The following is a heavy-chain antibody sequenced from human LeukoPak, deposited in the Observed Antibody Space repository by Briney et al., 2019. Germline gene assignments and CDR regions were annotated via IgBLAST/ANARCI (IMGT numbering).Heavy chain of an antibody. D-gene: IGHD1-26*01. J-gene: IGHJ2*01. CDR2: INYSGST. V-gene: IGHV4-39*02. CDR1: GGSISSSSYY. Sequence: SETLSLTCTVSGGSISSSSYYWGWIRQPPRKGLEWIGSINYSGSTYYNPSLKSRITISVDTSKNQYSQNLSSVTAADTAVYYCARESGDPDLWGRGTLVTVSS. CDR3: ARESGDPDL.